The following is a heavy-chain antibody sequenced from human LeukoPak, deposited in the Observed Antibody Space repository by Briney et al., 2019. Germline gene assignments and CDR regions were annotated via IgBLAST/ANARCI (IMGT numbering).Heavy chain of an antibody. D-gene: IGHD2-21*01. CDR2: INPNSGGT. CDR3: ARAYCGGDCYSPFDY. CDR1: GYTFTGYY. J-gene: IGHJ4*02. Sequence: ASVKVSCKASGYTFTGYYMHWVRQAPGQGLEWMGWINPNSGGTNYAQKFQGRVTMTRDTSISTAYMELSRLRSDDTAVYYCARAYCGGDCYSPFDYWGQGTLVTVSS. V-gene: IGHV1-2*02.